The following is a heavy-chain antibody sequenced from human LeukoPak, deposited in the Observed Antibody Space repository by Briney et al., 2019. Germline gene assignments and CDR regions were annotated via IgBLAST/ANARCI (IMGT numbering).Heavy chain of an antibody. D-gene: IGHD3-10*01. Sequence: GGSLRLSCAASGFTFSDYSMNWVRQAPGKGLEWVSSKNSDGSHIYHADSLEGRFTISRDNARNSVYLQMNGLRDEDTAVYYCTRGSFGVFDYWGQGILVTVSS. CDR2: KNSDGSHI. J-gene: IGHJ4*02. CDR1: GFTFSDYS. V-gene: IGHV3-48*02. CDR3: TRGSFGVFDY.